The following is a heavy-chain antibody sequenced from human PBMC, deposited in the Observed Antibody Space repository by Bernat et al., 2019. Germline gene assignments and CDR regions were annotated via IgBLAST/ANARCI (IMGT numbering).Heavy chain of an antibody. D-gene: IGHD3-22*01. CDR1: GFTVSSNY. CDR3: ARAGKPPDYYDSSGYSDY. J-gene: IGHJ4*02. V-gene: IGHV3-66*01. Sequence: EVQLVESGGGLVQPGGSLRLSCAASGFTVSSNYMSWVRQAPGKGLEWVSVIYSGGSTYYADSVKDRFTISRDNSKNTLYLQMNSLRAEDTAVYYCARAGKPPDYYDSSGYSDYWGQGTLVTVSS. CDR2: IYSGGST.